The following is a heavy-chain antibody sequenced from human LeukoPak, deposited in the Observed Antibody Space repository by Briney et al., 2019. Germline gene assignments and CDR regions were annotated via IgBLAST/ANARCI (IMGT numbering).Heavy chain of an antibody. Sequence: PGGSLRLSCAASGFTVSSNYMSWVRQAPGKGLEWVSVIYSGGSTYYADYVKGRFTISRDNSKNTLYLQMNSLRAEDTAVYYCARGGGDLAYCGGDCFSDAFDIWGQGTMVTVSS. V-gene: IGHV3-53*01. CDR3: ARGGGDLAYCGGDCFSDAFDI. CDR2: IYSGGST. CDR1: GFTVSSNY. D-gene: IGHD2-21*02. J-gene: IGHJ3*02.